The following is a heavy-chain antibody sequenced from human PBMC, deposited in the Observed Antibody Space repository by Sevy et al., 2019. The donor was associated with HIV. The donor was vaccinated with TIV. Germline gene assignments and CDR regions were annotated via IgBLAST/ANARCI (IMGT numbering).Heavy chain of an antibody. CDR3: ATSPYYYDSSGSGNMDY. CDR1: GYTLTELS. CDR2: FDPEDGET. D-gene: IGHD3-22*01. V-gene: IGHV1-24*01. Sequence: ASVKVSCKVSGYTLTELSMHWVRQAPGKGLEWMGGFDPEDGETIYAQKFQGRVTMTEDTSTDTAYMELSSLRSEDTAVYYCATSPYYYDSSGSGNMDYWGQGTLVTVSS. J-gene: IGHJ4*02.